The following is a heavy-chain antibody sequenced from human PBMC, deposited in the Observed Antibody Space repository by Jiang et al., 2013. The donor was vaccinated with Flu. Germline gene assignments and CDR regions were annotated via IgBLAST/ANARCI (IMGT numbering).Heavy chain of an antibody. CDR1: GYTFTSYG. CDR2: ISAYNGNT. D-gene: IGHD3-22*01. V-gene: IGHV1-18*01. Sequence: KVSCKASGYTFTSYGISWVRQAPGQGLEWMGWISAYNGNTNYAQKLQGRVTMTTDTSTSTAYMELRSLRSDDTAVYYCARAYDSSGYYGGWVLWGQGTLVTVSS. J-gene: IGHJ4*02. CDR3: ARAYDSSGYYGGWVL.